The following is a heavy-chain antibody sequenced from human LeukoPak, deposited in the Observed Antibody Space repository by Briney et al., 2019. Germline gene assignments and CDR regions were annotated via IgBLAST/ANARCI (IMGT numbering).Heavy chain of an antibody. CDR1: GYTISSRYS. CDR3: ARMERSMAADY. Sequence: PSETLSLTCAVSGYTISSRYSWGWIRRPPGKGLERIGNIYHSGNTYYNQSLRSRVTISADMSKAQFSLKLRSVTAADTAVYYCARMERSMAADYWGQGTLVTVSS. D-gene: IGHD2-2*01. CDR2: IYHSGNT. J-gene: IGHJ4*02. V-gene: IGHV4-38-2*01.